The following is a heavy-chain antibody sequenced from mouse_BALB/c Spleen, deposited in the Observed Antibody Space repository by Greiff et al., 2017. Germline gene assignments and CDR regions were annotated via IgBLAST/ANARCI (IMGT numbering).Heavy chain of an antibody. D-gene: IGHD2-10*01. V-gene: IGHV1-63*02. J-gene: IGHJ2*01. Sequence: QVQLQQSGAELVRPGTSVKISCKASGYTFTNYWLGWVKQRPGHGLEWIGDIYPGGGYTNYNEKFKGKATLTADTSSSTAYMQLSSLTSEDSAVYFCARSYYGNYSDYWGQDTTLTVSS. CDR2: IYPGGGYT. CDR3: ARSYYGNYSDY. CDR1: GYTFTNYW.